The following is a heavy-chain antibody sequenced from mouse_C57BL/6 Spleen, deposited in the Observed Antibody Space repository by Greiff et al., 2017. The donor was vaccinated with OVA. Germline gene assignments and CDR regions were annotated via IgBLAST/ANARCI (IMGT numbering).Heavy chain of an antibody. CDR3: TTTVVATRYFGY. Sequence: EVQLQQSGAELVRPGASVKLSCTASGFNIKDDYMHWVKQRPEQGLEWIGWIDPENGDTEYASKFQGKATITADTSSNTAYLQLSSLTSEDAAVYYCTTTVVATRYFGYWGQGTTLTVSS. V-gene: IGHV14-4*01. CDR2: IDPENGDT. D-gene: IGHD1-1*01. J-gene: IGHJ2*01. CDR1: GFNIKDDY.